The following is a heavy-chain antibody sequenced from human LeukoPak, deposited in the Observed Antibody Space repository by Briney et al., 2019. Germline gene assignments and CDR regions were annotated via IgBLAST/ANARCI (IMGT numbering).Heavy chain of an antibody. Sequence: GASVKVSCKASGYSFTRYGISWVRQAPGQGLEWMGWISGSNGNTNYAQKFQGRVTMTTDTSTGTAYMDLRNLRFDDTAVYFCARAPLRQKYYFDYWGQGTLVTVSS. D-gene: IGHD3-16*01. CDR1: GYSFTRYG. V-gene: IGHV1-18*01. J-gene: IGHJ4*02. CDR2: ISGSNGNT. CDR3: ARAPLRQKYYFDY.